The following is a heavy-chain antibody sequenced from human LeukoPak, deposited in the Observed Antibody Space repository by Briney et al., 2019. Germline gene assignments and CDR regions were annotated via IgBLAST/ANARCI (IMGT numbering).Heavy chain of an antibody. J-gene: IGHJ6*02. D-gene: IGHD1-26*01. Sequence: SETLSLTCTVSGGSISSYYWSWLRQPPGKGLEWIGYIYYSGSTNYNPSLKSRVTISVDTSKNQFSLKLSSVTAAVTAVYYCARGSFAPLLKYGMDVWGQGTTVTVSS. V-gene: IGHV4-59*01. CDR1: GGSISSYY. CDR2: IYYSGST. CDR3: ARGSFAPLLKYGMDV.